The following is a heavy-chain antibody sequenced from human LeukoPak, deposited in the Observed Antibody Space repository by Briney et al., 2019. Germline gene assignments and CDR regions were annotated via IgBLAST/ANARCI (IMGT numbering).Heavy chain of an antibody. CDR1: GFTFSDYY. J-gene: IGHJ4*02. CDR3: ARDYYDSSGYYYFDY. CDR2: ISSSGSTI. Sequence: PGGSLRLSCAGSGFTFSDYYMSWIRQAPGKGLEWVSYISSSGSTIYYADSVKGRFTISRDNAKNSLYLQMNSLRAEDTAVYYCARDYYDSSGYYYFDYWGQGTLVTVSS. D-gene: IGHD3-22*01. V-gene: IGHV3-11*04.